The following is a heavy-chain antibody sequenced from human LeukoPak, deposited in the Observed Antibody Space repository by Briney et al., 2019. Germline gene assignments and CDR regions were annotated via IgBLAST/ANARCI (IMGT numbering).Heavy chain of an antibody. V-gene: IGHV4-4*07. J-gene: IGHJ4*02. Sequence: SETLSLTCSVSSGSISSYYWSWIRQPAGKGLEYIGRIYPSGSTNYNPSLKSRVTMSVDTSKNQFSLRLTSVTAADTAVYYCAREGYNAYWGQGTLVTVSS. D-gene: IGHD3-10*01. CDR3: AREGYNAY. CDR1: SGSISSYY. CDR2: IYPSGST.